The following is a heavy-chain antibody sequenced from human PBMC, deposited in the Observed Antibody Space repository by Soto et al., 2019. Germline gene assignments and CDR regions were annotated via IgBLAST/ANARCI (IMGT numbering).Heavy chain of an antibody. CDR2: INTYSGTT. CDR3: AGTGNYNGFYTLAV. V-gene: IGHV1-18*01. CDR1: GYTFTHYG. Sequence: ASVKVSCKSSGYTFTHYGVTWVRQAPGQGLEWMGWINTYSGTTKYAQRLQGRVTLTTDTSTSTVYMQLGSLTSDDTAVYYCAGTGNYNGFYTLAVWGQGTLVTVSS. D-gene: IGHD3-9*01. J-gene: IGHJ3*01.